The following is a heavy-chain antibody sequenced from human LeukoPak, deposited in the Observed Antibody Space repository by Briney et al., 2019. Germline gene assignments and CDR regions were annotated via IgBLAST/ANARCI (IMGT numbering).Heavy chain of an antibody. CDR3: AKDGQLGVATKKRTRNDAFDI. J-gene: IGHJ3*02. CDR2: IRYDGSNK. Sequence: GGSLRLSCAASGFTFSSYGMHWVRQAPGKGLEWVAFIRYDGSNKYYADSVKGRFTISRDNSKNTLYLQMNSLRAEDTAVYYCAKDGQLGVATKKRTRNDAFDIWGQGTMVTVSS. V-gene: IGHV3-30*02. CDR1: GFTFSSYG. D-gene: IGHD3-3*01.